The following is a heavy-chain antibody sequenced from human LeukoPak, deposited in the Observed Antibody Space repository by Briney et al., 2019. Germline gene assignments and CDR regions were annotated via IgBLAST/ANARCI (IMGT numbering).Heavy chain of an antibody. CDR2: IRSKVYGGTP. J-gene: IGHJ4*02. V-gene: IGHV3-49*04. CDR3: TRDQTPYY. Sequence: GGSLRLSCAASGFTFSSYTMNWVRQAPGKGLERVGFIRSKVYGGTPEYAASVKGRFTISRDDSKGIAYLQMNSLKTEDTAVYYCTRDQTPYYWGQGTLVTVSS. CDR1: GFTFSSYT.